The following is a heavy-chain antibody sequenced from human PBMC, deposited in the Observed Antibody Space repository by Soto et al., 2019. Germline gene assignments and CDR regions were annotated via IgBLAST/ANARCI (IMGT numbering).Heavy chain of an antibody. CDR2: ISAYNGNT. D-gene: IGHD3-22*01. J-gene: IGHJ4*02. CDR1: GYTFTSYG. V-gene: IGHV1-18*01. CDR3: ARANVRLPGYYDSSGYKEGY. Sequence: ASVKVSCKASGYTFTSYGISWVRQAPGQGLEWMGWISAYNGNTNYAQKLQGRVTMTTDTSTSTAYMELRSLRSDDTAVYYCARANVRLPGYYDSSGYKEGYWGQGTLVTVSS.